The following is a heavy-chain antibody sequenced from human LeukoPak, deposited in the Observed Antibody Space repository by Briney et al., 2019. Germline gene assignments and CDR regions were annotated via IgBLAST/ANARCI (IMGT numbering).Heavy chain of an antibody. D-gene: IGHD2-21*01. J-gene: IGHJ4*02. CDR2: YCGDGGRT. Sequence: GVPLRLSCAAWGFLFHILDMSGLREAPGRGREWVSAYCGDGGRTNYADSVKGRFTISRENSRNTLYLQMDSRRSEDTAVYYCARDFFPIVDSTWYEIGYWGQGTLVTVSS. CDR1: GFLFHILD. V-gene: IGHV3-23*01. CDR3: ARDFFPIVDSTWYEIGY.